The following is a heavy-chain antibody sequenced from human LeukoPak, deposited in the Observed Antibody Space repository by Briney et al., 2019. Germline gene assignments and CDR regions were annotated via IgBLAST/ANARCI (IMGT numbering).Heavy chain of an antibody. CDR3: ARETSYYDSSGYSYYFDY. Sequence: SETLSLTCAVSGGSISSSNWWSWVRQPPGKGLEWIGEIYHSGSTNYNPSLKSRVTISVDKSKNQFSLKLSSVTAADTAVYYCARETSYYDSSGYSYYFDYWGQGTLVTVSS. V-gene: IGHV4-4*02. J-gene: IGHJ4*02. CDR1: GGSISSSNW. CDR2: IYHSGST. D-gene: IGHD3-22*01.